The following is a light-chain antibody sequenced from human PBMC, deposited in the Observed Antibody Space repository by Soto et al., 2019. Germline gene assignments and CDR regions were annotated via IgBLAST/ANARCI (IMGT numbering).Light chain of an antibody. V-gene: IGKV3-20*01. Sequence: EIVLTQSPGTLSLSPGERATLSCRASQTISNSFLAWYQQKVGQAPRLLIYGASTRATGIPDRFSGSGSGTDFTLTISRLEPEDFAVYYCQKYGSSRWTFGQGTKVEI. J-gene: IGKJ1*01. CDR2: GAS. CDR3: QKYGSSRWT. CDR1: QTISNSF.